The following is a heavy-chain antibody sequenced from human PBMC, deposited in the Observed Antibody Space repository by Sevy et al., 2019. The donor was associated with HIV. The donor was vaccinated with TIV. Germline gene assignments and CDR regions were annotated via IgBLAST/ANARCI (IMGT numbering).Heavy chain of an antibody. CDR1: GGSISGNF. CDR3: ASGRGCYYDAFHI. V-gene: IGHV4-59*01. J-gene: IGHJ3*02. CDR2: IYYSGST. D-gene: IGHD1-26*01. Sequence: SEILSLTCSVSGGSISGNFWTCIRQPPGKGLEWIGYIYYSGSTNSNPSLKSRVSISLDTSKNQFSLRLNSVTATDTAVYYCASGRGCYYDAFHIWGQGTKVIVSS.